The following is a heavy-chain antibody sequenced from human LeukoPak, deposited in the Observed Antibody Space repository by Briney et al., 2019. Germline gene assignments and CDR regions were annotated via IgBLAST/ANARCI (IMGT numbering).Heavy chain of an antibody. D-gene: IGHD6-19*01. CDR3: ARAGKYNSGWYQFDY. V-gene: IGHV3-33*01. CDR2: IWYDGSSN. Sequence: TGGSLRLSCAASGFTFSSYGMHWVRQAPGMGLEWVALIWYDGSSNYYADSVKGRFTISRDNSKNTLYLQMNSLRAEDTAVYYCARAGKYNSGWYQFDYWGQGTLVTVSS. J-gene: IGHJ4*02. CDR1: GFTFSSYG.